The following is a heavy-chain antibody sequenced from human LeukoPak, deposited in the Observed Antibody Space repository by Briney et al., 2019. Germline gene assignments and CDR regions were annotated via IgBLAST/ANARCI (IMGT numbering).Heavy chain of an antibody. D-gene: IGHD6-13*01. CDR2: INHSGST. J-gene: IGHJ4*02. Sequence: SETLSLTCAVYGGSFSGYYWSWIRQPPGKGLEWIGEINHSGSTNYNPSLKSRVTISVDTSKNQFSLKLSSVTAADTAVHYCARGLLAAAGSSYYFDYWGQGTLVTVSS. CDR1: GGSFSGYY. V-gene: IGHV4-34*01. CDR3: ARGLLAAAGSSYYFDY.